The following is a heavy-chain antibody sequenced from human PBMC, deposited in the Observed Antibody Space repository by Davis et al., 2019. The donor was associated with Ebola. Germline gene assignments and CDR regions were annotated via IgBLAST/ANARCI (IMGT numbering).Heavy chain of an antibody. J-gene: IGHJ3*02. Sequence: PGGSLRLSCAASGFTFDDYAMHWVRQAPGKGLEWVSGISWNSGSIGYADSVKGRFTISRDNAKNSLYLQMNSLRAEDTAVYYCAKGSSSWPDAFDIWGQGTMVTVSS. CDR3: AKGSSSWPDAFDI. V-gene: IGHV3-9*01. D-gene: IGHD6-13*01. CDR1: GFTFDDYA. CDR2: ISWNSGSI.